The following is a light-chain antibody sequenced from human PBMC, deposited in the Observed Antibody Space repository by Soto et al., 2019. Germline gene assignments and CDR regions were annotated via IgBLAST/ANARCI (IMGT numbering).Light chain of an antibody. CDR1: QSVSSSY. CDR3: QQYGSSPWT. J-gene: IGKJ1*01. V-gene: IGKV3-20*01. CDR2: GAS. Sequence: IVLTQSPFTLSLSPGEGSTLSFSASQSVSSSYLAWYQQKPGQAPRLLIYGASSRATGIPDRFSGSGSGTDFTLTISRLEPEDFAVYYCQQYGSSPWTFGQGTKVDIK.